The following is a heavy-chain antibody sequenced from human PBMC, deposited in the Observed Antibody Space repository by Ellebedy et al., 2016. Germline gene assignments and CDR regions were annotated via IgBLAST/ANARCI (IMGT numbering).Heavy chain of an antibody. D-gene: IGHD2-21*02. CDR2: IYNSGST. CDR1: GGSISSSSYY. Sequence: GSLRLXXTVSGGSISSSSYYWGWIRQPPGKGLEWIAYIYNSGSTDYNPSLKSRIIISVDTSKNQFSLKLRSVTAADTAVYYCARGLIRGMVTAIHDYWGQGTLVTVSS. CDR3: ARGLIRGMVTAIHDY. V-gene: IGHV4-61*05. J-gene: IGHJ4*02.